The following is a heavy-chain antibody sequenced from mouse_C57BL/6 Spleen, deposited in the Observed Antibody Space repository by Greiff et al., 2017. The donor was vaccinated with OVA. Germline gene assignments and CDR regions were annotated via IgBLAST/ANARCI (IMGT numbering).Heavy chain of an antibody. CDR2: IYPGDGDT. D-gene: IGHD1-1*01. J-gene: IGHJ1*03. CDR3: ARWAITTVHWDFGV. V-gene: IGHV1-82*01. CDR1: GFAFSSSW. Sequence: QVQLQQSGPELVKPGASVKLSCKASGFAFSSSWMNWVKQTPGKGLEWIGRIYPGDGDTNYNGKFKGKATLTADKSSNTAYMQLSSLTSEDTAVYFCARWAITTVHWDFGVWGTGTTVTVSS.